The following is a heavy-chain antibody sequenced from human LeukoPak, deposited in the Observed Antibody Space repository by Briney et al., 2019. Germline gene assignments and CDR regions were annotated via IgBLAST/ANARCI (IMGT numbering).Heavy chain of an antibody. Sequence: GESLKISCKGSGYSFNNYWIAWVRQMPGKGLEWMGIIYPGDSDTKYSPSFQGQVTFSADKSISTAYLQWSSLEASDTAMYYCARRRDGYNIDYWGQGTLVTVSS. CDR1: GYSFNNYW. D-gene: IGHD5-24*01. CDR2: IYPGDSDT. J-gene: IGHJ4*02. CDR3: ARRRDGYNIDY. V-gene: IGHV5-51*01.